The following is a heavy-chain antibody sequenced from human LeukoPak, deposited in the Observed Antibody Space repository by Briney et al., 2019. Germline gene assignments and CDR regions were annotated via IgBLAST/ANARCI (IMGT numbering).Heavy chain of an antibody. J-gene: IGHJ4*02. CDR3: ARDEAGFDFDY. V-gene: IGHV4-39*07. CDR1: GGSISSSSYY. Sequence: SETLSLTCTVSGGSISSSSYYWGWIRQPPGKGLEWIGSIYYSGSTYYNPSLKSRVTISVDTSKNQFSLKLSSVTAADTAVYYCARDEAGFDFDYWGQGTLVTVS. D-gene: IGHD3-3*01. CDR2: IYYSGST.